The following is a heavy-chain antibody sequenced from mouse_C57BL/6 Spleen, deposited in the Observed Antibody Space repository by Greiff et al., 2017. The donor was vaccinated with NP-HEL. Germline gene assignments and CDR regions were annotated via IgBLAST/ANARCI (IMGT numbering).Heavy chain of an antibody. J-gene: IGHJ4*01. CDR1: GYAFSSYW. Sequence: VQLQQSGAELVKPGASVKISCKASGYAFSSYWMNWVKQRPGKGLEWIGQIYPGDGDTNYNGKFKGKATLTADKSSSTAYMQLSSLTSEDSAVYFCARSREDGYLYAMDYWGQGTSVTVSS. D-gene: IGHD2-3*01. CDR2: IYPGDGDT. V-gene: IGHV1-80*01. CDR3: ARSREDGYLYAMDY.